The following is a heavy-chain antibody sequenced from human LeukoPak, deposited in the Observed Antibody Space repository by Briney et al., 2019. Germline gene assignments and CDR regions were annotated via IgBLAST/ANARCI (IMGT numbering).Heavy chain of an antibody. CDR1: GFTFSSYW. CDR3: ARVTMVRGVWFDP. V-gene: IGHV3-7*03. CDR2: IKQDGSEK. Sequence: LGGSLRLSCAASGFTFSSYWMSWVRQAPGKGLEWVANIKQDGSEKYYVDSVKGRFTISRDNAKNSLYLQMNSLRAEDTAVYYCARVTMVRGVWFDPWGQGTLVTVSS. D-gene: IGHD3-10*01. J-gene: IGHJ5*02.